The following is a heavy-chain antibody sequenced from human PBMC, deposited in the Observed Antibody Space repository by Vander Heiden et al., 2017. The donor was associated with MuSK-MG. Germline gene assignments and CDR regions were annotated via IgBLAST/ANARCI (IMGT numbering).Heavy chain of an antibody. CDR3: ARDRTVANFDY. J-gene: IGHJ4*02. D-gene: IGHD4-17*01. V-gene: IGHV3-33*01. Sequence: QVQLVESGGGVVQPGRSLRLSCAASGFTFSSYGMHWVRQAPGKGLEWVAVIWYDGSNKYYADSVKGRFTISRDNSKNTLYLQMNSLRAEDTAVYYCARDRTVANFDYWGQGTLVTVSS. CDR1: GFTFSSYG. CDR2: IWYDGSNK.